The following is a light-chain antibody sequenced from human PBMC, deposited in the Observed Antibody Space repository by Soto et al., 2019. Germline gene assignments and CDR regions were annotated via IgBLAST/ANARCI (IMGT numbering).Light chain of an antibody. CDR1: QSVSNSY. J-gene: IGKJ2*01. V-gene: IGKV3D-20*01. CDR3: QQYGSSPPYT. Sequence: EIVLTQSPATLSLSPGERATLSCGASQSVSNSYLAWYQQKPGLAPMLLIYDASSRATGIPDRFSGSGSGTDFTLTISRLEPEDFAVYYCQQYGSSPPYTFGQGTKLEIK. CDR2: DAS.